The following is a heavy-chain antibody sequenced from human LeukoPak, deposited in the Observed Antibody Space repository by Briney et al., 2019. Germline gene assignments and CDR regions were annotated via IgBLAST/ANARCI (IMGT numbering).Heavy chain of an antibody. Sequence: SVTVSCKASGGTFSSYAISWVRQAPGEGLEWMGGIIPIFGTANYAQKFQGRVTITADESTSTAYMELSSLRSEDTAVYYCAREGYYYDSSGPAWGQGTTVTVSS. CDR1: GGTFSSYA. V-gene: IGHV1-69*13. CDR3: AREGYYYDSSGPA. D-gene: IGHD3-22*01. J-gene: IGHJ6*02. CDR2: IIPIFGTA.